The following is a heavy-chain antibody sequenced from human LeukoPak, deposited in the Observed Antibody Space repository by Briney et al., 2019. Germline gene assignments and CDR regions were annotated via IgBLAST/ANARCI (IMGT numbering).Heavy chain of an antibody. D-gene: IGHD2-2*01. V-gene: IGHV1-2*02. Sequence: ASVKVSCKASGYTFSDYYTHWVRQAPGQGLEWMGWMNPKSGGTKYAQKFQGRVTMTRDTSLSTAYMELRRLRSDDTAVYYCRVVPAAPYDAFDIWGQGTMVTVSS. J-gene: IGHJ3*02. CDR2: MNPKSGGT. CDR3: RVVPAAPYDAFDI. CDR1: GYTFSDYY.